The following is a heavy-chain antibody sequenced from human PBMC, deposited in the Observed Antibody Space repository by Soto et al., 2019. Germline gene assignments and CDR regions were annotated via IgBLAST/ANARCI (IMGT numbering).Heavy chain of an antibody. V-gene: IGHV3-21*01. J-gene: IGHJ4*02. D-gene: IGHD6-13*01. Sequence: EVQLVESGGGLVKPGGSLRLSCAASGFTFSSYSMNWVRQAPGKGLEWVSSISLSSSYIYYADKVKGRFTISRDNSKNSLDLQMNSMRAEDTAVYYCARDGGYSSSWYGNYFYYLGQGTLVTVSS. CDR2: ISLSSSYI. CDR1: GFTFSSYS. CDR3: ARDGGYSSSWYGNYFYY.